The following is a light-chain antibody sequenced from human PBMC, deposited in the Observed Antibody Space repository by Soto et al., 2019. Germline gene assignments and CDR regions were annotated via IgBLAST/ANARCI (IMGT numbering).Light chain of an antibody. CDR1: QGISSY. V-gene: IGKV1-8*01. Sequence: IRMTQSPSSFSASTGDRVTITFRASQGISSYLAWYQQKPGKATKILIFATSTLQSGVPSRFSGSGSGTDFTLTITSLQSEDFATYYCQQARSFPVTFGQGTRLEIK. CDR2: ATS. CDR3: QQARSFPVT. J-gene: IGKJ5*01.